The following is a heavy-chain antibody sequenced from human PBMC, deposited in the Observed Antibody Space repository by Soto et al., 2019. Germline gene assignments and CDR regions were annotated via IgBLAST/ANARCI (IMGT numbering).Heavy chain of an antibody. CDR2: IIPILGIA. V-gene: IGHV1-69*10. Sequence: ASVKVSCKASGGTFSSYAISWVRQAPGQGLEWMGGIIPILGIANYAQKFQGRVTITADKSTSTAYMELSSLRSEDTAVYYCARYSSSSVYYYYCMDVWGQGTTVTVSS. D-gene: IGHD6-6*01. CDR3: ARYSSSSVYYYYCMDV. J-gene: IGHJ6*02. CDR1: GGTFSSYA.